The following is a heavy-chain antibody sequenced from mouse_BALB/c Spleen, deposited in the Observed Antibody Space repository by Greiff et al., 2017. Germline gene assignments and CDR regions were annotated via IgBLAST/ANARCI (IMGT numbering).Heavy chain of an antibody. CDR3: ARDHYSYYFDY. V-gene: IGHV5-6-3*01. CDR2: INSNGGST. Sequence: EVQRVESGGGLVQPGGSLKLSCAASGFTFSSYGMSWVRQTPDKRLELVATINSNGGSTYYPDSVKGRFTISRDNAKNTLYLQMSSLKSEDTAMYYCARDHYSYYFDYWGQGTTLTVSS. J-gene: IGHJ2*01. CDR1: GFTFSSYG. D-gene: IGHD1-2*01.